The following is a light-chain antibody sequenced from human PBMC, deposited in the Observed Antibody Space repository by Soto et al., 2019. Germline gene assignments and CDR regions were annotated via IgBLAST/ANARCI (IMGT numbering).Light chain of an antibody. CDR3: QQYDNWPLT. Sequence: EILVTQSPATLSVSPGERATLSCRASQSVSSNLAWYMQRPGQAPRLLIYGASTRATGIPARFSGSGSGTEFTLTISSLQSEDFVLYSCQQYDNWPLTFGGGTKVEI. J-gene: IGKJ4*01. CDR2: GAS. CDR1: QSVSSN. V-gene: IGKV3-15*01.